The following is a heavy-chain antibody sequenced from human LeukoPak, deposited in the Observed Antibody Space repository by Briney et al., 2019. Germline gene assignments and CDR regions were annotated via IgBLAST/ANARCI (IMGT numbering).Heavy chain of an antibody. J-gene: IGHJ5*02. V-gene: IGHV1-46*01. CDR2: INPSGGST. Sequence: GSVKVSCKASGYTFTSYYMHWVRQAPGQGLEWMGIINPSGGSTSYAQKFQGRVTMTRDTSTCTVYMELSSLRSEDTAVYYCARSSSIPWLRSWFDPWGQGTLVTVSS. CDR3: ARSSSIPWLRSWFDP. D-gene: IGHD5-12*01. CDR1: GYTFTSYY.